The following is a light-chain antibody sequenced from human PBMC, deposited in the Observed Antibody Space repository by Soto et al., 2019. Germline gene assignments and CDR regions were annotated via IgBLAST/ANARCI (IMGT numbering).Light chain of an antibody. CDR3: LQYGTSPFT. Sequence: ENLLMQSPGILSLSPGEEATLSCRASQSVSRNFLAWYQQRPGQAPRLLIHGASSRVNGIPDRFSGSGFGTDFTLTISRLEPEDFAVYYCLQYGTSPFTFGGGTKVDIK. CDR2: GAS. CDR1: QSVSRNF. J-gene: IGKJ4*01. V-gene: IGKV3-20*01.